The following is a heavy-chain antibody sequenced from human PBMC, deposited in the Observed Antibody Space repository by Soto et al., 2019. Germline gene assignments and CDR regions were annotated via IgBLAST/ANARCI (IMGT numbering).Heavy chain of an antibody. CDR3: ARAPYEDYAVPEPNYFES. CDR2: IIPIFGRP. J-gene: IGHJ4*02. V-gene: IGHV1-69*01. CDR1: GGTFSTLA. Sequence: QVQLVHYGTEVKKPGSSVKVSCKASGGTFSTLAVSWVRQAPGQGLAWMGGIIPIFGRPVYAQKFQGRGTITADESTSIVYMELSSLSSEDTAVYYCARAPYEDYAVPEPNYFESWGQGTLVTVSS. D-gene: IGHD4-17*01.